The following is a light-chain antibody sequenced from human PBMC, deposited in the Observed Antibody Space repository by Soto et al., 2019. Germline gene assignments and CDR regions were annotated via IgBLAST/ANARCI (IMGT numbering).Light chain of an antibody. V-gene: IGLV1-40*01. Sequence: QSVLTQPPSVSGAPGQRVTISCTGSSSNIGAGYAVHWYQQLPGTAPKLLIYDNTNRPSGVPDRFSGSESGTSASLAITGRQAEDEADYYCHSYDTSLSASVFGGGTKLTVL. CDR2: DNT. CDR1: SSNIGAGYA. J-gene: IGLJ2*01. CDR3: HSYDTSLSASV.